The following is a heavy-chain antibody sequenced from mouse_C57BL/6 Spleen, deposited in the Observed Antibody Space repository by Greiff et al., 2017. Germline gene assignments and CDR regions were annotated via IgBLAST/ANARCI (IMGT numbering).Heavy chain of an antibody. CDR3: ARSRLYGGGFAY. Sequence: VQLKESGPELVKPGASVKISCKASGYSFTDYNMNWVKQSNGKSLEWIGVINPNDGTTSYNQKFKGKATLTVDQSSSTAYMQLNSLTSEDSVVYYCARSRLYGGGFAYWGQGTLVTVSA. V-gene: IGHV1-39*01. D-gene: IGHD1-1*02. CDR2: INPNDGTT. J-gene: IGHJ3*01. CDR1: GYSFTDYN.